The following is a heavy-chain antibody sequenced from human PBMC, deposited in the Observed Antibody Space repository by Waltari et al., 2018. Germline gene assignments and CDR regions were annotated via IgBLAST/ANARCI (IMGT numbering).Heavy chain of an antibody. CDR3: ARALAIDYDYIWGTSGYFDY. CDR1: GYTFTSYA. V-gene: IGHV1-3*01. CDR2: INAGNGNT. Sequence: QVQLVQSGAEVKKSGASVKVSCKASGYTFTSYAMHWVRQAPGQRLEWMGWINAGNGNTKYSQKFQGRVTITRDTSASTAYMELSSLRSEDTAVYYCARALAIDYDYIWGTSGYFDYWGQGTLVTVSS. D-gene: IGHD3-16*01. J-gene: IGHJ4*02.